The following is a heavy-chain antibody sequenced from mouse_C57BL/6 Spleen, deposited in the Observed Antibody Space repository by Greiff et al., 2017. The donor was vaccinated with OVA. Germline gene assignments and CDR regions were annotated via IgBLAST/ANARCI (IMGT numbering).Heavy chain of an antibody. V-gene: IGHV1-82*01. Sequence: QVQLKQSGPELVKPGASVKISCKASGYAFSSSWMNWVKQRPGKGLEWIGRIYPGDGDTNYNGKFKGKATLTADKSSSTAYMQLSSLTSEDSAVYFCASSLGRWYFDVWGTGTTVTVSS. CDR1: GYAFSSSW. J-gene: IGHJ1*03. D-gene: IGHD4-1*01. CDR2: IYPGDGDT. CDR3: ASSLGRWYFDV.